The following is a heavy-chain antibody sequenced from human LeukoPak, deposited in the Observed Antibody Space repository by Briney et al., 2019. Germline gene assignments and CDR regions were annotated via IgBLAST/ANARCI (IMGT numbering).Heavy chain of an antibody. CDR1: GFTFGDYL. D-gene: IGHD6-19*01. Sequence: PGRSLRLSCTASGFTFGDYLMSWFRQAPGKGLEWIGFISGGTTEYAASVKGRFTISRDDSTSIAYLQMNSLTTEDTAVYYCSRGSGWLSVYWGQGTLVTVCS. CDR2: ISGGTT. J-gene: IGHJ4*02. V-gene: IGHV3-49*03. CDR3: SRGSGWLSVY.